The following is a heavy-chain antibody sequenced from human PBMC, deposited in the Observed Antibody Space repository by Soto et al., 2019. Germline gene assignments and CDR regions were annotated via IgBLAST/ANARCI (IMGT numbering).Heavy chain of an antibody. V-gene: IGHV3-74*01. CDR2: IKGDGIST. J-gene: IGHJ6*03. D-gene: IGHD6-13*01. CDR1: GFTFSDYW. CDR3: ARVAKGGYYVDV. Sequence: EVQLVESGGGLVQPGESLRLSCAASGFTFSDYWIHWVRQAPGKGLVWVSRIKGDGISTNYADSVKGRFTISRDDAKNTVYLQMNSLGAADTAVYYCARVAKGGYYVDVWGKGTTVTVSS.